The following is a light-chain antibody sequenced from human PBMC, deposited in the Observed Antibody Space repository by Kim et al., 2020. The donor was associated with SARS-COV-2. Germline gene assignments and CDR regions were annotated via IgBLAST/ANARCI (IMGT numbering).Light chain of an antibody. CDR3: QQRSIWPQT. J-gene: IGKJ1*01. V-gene: IGKV3-11*01. CDR2: DAS. Sequence: PGERATLSCRASQRVSNYLAWYQHKPGRAPRLLIYDASNSAPGVPARFSGSGYGTDFTLTISSLEPEDFAVYYCQQRSIWPQTFGQGTKVDI. CDR1: QRVSNY.